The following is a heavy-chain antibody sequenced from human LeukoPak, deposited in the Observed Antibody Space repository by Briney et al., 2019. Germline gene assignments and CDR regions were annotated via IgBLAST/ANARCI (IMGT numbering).Heavy chain of an antibody. Sequence: SETLSLTCTVSGYSISSGYYWGWIRQPPGKGLEWIGSIYHSGSTYYNPSLKSRVTISVDTSKNQFSLKLSSVTAADTAVYYCARLVAAAGNYYYYYYYMDVWGKGTTVTISS. D-gene: IGHD6-13*01. CDR2: IYHSGST. CDR1: GYSISSGYY. CDR3: ARLVAAAGNYYYYYYYMDV. J-gene: IGHJ6*03. V-gene: IGHV4-38-2*02.